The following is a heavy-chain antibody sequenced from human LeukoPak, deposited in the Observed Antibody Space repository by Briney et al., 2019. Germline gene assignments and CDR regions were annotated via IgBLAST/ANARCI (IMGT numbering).Heavy chain of an antibody. D-gene: IGHD2-2*01. CDR1: GYTFTSYC. J-gene: IGHJ5*02. V-gene: IGHV1-46*01. CDR2: INPSGGST. Sequence: GASVKVSCKASGYTFTSYCMHWVRQAPGQGLEWMGIINPSGGSTSYAQKFQGRVTMTRDTSTSTVYMELSSLRSEDTAVYYCAREQFVVVPSSTENWFDPWGQGTLVTVSS. CDR3: AREQFVVVPSSTENWFDP.